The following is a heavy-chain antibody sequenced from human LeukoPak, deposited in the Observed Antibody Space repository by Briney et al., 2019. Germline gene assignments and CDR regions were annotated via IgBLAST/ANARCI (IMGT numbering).Heavy chain of an antibody. D-gene: IGHD2-2*01. J-gene: IGHJ4*02. V-gene: IGHV5-51*01. CDR1: GYSFTSYW. Sequence: GESLKISCKGSGYSFTSYWIGWVRQMPGKGLEWMGIIYPGDFDTRYSPSFQGQVTISADKSISTAYLQWSSLKASDTAMYYCASSLVVPAASFDYWGQGTLVTVSS. CDR2: IYPGDFDT. CDR3: ASSLVVPAASFDY.